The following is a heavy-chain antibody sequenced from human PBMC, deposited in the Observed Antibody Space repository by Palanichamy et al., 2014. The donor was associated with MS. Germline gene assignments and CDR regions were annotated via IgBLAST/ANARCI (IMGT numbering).Heavy chain of an antibody. Sequence: QVQLQESGPGLVKPSQTLSLTCTVSGGSISRGTFYWSWIRQPAGKGLEWIGRIYTSGNTNYNPSLKSRVTMSVDTSKNQFSLKLSSVTAADTAVYYCARVGAARPYFSDYWGQGSLVTVSS. CDR3: ARVGAARPYFSDY. CDR2: IYTSGNT. J-gene: IGHJ4*02. D-gene: IGHD6-6*01. V-gene: IGHV4-61*02. CDR1: GGSISRGTFY.